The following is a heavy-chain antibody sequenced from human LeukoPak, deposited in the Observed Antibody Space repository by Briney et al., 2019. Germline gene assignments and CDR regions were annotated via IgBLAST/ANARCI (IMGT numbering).Heavy chain of an antibody. V-gene: IGHV1-69*13. D-gene: IGHD2-21*02. J-gene: IGHJ4*02. CDR2: TIPIFGTA. CDR1: GGTFTSYA. Sequence: SVTVSFTASGGTFTSYAISSVRQPPGQGLEWMGGTIPIFGTASYAQKFQGRVTITADESTSTAYMELSRLRSEDTAVYYCAIFPTYCGGDCYDTNFDYWGQGTLVTVSS. CDR3: AIFPTYCGGDCYDTNFDY.